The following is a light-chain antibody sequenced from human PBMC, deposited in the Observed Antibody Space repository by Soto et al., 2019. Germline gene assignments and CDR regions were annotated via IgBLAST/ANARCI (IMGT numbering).Light chain of an antibody. J-gene: IGKJ1*01. V-gene: IGKV1-5*01. Sequence: DIQMTQSPSTLSGSVGDRVTITCRASQTISSWLAWYQQKPGKAPKLLVYDASTLQSGVASRFNGSGSGTEFTLIISGLQPDDSATYYCQQYTNTNNPWMFGQGTKVDIK. CDR2: DAS. CDR1: QTISSW. CDR3: QQYTNTNNPWM.